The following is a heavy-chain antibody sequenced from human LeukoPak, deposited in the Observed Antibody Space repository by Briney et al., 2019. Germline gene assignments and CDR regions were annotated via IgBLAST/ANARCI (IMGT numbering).Heavy chain of an antibody. D-gene: IGHD3-22*01. Sequence: PGGSLRLSCAASGFTFSSYGMHWVRQAPGKGLEWVAFIRYDGSNKYYADSVKGRFTISRDNAKNSLYLQMNSLRAEDTAVYYCANTYYYDSSGYYYRGGFDYWGQGTLVTVSS. CDR2: IRYDGSNK. J-gene: IGHJ4*02. CDR3: ANTYYYDSSGYYYRGGFDY. V-gene: IGHV3-30*02. CDR1: GFTFSSYG.